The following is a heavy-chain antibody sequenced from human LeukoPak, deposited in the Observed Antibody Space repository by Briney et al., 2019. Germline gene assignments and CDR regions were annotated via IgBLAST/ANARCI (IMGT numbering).Heavy chain of an antibody. CDR3: AREASIRTPAFDY. J-gene: IGHJ4*02. CDR2: ISYNGSNK. CDR1: GFSFSSYG. Sequence: PGRSLRLSCAASGFSFSSYGMHCVRQAPGKGLEGGAVISYNGSNKYYADSVKGRFTISRDTSKNTMYLQMSSLRAEDTAVYNCAREASIRTPAFDYWGQGTLVTVSS. D-gene: IGHD1-14*01. V-gene: IGHV3-30*03.